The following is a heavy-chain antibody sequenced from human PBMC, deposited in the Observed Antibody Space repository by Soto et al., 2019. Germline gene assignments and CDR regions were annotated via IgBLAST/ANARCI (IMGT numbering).Heavy chain of an antibody. D-gene: IGHD3-10*01. V-gene: IGHV4-34*01. CDR1: GGSFSIYS. CDR2: INHSGST. Sequence: VQLQQWGAGLLKPSETLSLTCAVYGGSFSIYSWNWIRQPPGKGLEWIGEINHSGSTNYNPSLKSRVSISVDTSKNQFSLKLSSVAAADTAVYYCARVRSIGGARIRGLGPWGQGTLVTVSS. J-gene: IGHJ1*01. CDR3: ARVRSIGGARIRGLGP.